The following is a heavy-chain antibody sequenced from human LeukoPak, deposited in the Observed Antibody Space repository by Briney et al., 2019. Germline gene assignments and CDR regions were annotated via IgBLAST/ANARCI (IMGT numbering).Heavy chain of an antibody. V-gene: IGHV4-34*01. CDR3: ARRSPWAPYNWFDP. Sequence: SETLSLTCAVYGGSFSGYYWSWIRQPPGKGLEWIGEINHSGSTNYNPSLKSRVTISVDTSRNQFSLKLSSVTAADTAVYYCARRSPWAPYNWFDPWGQGTLVAVSS. CDR1: GGSFSGYY. D-gene: IGHD3-16*01. J-gene: IGHJ5*02. CDR2: INHSGST.